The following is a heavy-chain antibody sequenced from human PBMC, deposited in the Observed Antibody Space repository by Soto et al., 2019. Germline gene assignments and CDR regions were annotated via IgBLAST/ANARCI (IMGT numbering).Heavy chain of an antibody. CDR1: GFPVSSNY. CDR3: ARADYDFWSGPKTWSFYFDY. J-gene: IGHJ4*02. CDR2: IYSGGST. Sequence: PGGSLRLSCASSGFPVSSNYMSWVRQAPGKGLEWVSVIYSGGSTYYADSVKGRFTISRDNSKNTLYLQMNSLRAEDTAAYYCARADYDFWSGPKTWSFYFDYWGQGTLVTVSS. V-gene: IGHV3-66*01. D-gene: IGHD3-3*01.